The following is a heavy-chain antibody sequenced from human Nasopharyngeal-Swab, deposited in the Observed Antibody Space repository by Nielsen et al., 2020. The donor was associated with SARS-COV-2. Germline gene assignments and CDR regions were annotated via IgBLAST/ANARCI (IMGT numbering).Heavy chain of an antibody. V-gene: IGHV3-9*01. Sequence: SLKTPCPASGFTFENYPMPWVRQPPGKALEWVSGITWNSGNKGYAESVQGRFTISRDDAKNSLYLQMNSLRAEDTALYYCAKARRTDTYGYECFDSWGQGTLVTVSS. CDR1: GFTFENYP. CDR3: AKARRTDTYGYECFDS. D-gene: IGHD5-18*01. J-gene: IGHJ4*02. CDR2: ITWNSGNK.